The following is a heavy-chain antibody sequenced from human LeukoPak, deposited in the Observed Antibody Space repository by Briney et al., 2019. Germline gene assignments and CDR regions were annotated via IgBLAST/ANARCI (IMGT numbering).Heavy chain of an antibody. CDR3: ACGPATVTTLF. CDR1: GGTFSSYA. V-gene: IGHV1-69*13. Sequence: SATVSFKATGGTFSSYAISWMGQAPGQGLEWMGGIIPIFGTANYAQKFQGRVTITADESTSTAYMELSSLRSEDTAVYYCACGPATVTTLFWGQGTLVTVSS. CDR2: IIPIFGTA. D-gene: IGHD4-17*01. J-gene: IGHJ4*02.